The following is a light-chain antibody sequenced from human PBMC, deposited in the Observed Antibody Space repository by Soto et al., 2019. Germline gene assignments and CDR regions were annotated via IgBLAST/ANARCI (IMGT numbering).Light chain of an antibody. Sequence: QSVLTQPPSASGTPGQRVTISCSGGNSNLGSNPVNWYLHLPGTAPKLLIYRDNQRPSGVPDRFFGSKSGTSASLAISGLQSEDEADYFCSAWDDSIFGPVFGGGTKLTVL. CDR1: NSNLGSNP. CDR2: RDN. CDR3: SAWDDSIFGPV. V-gene: IGLV1-44*01. J-gene: IGLJ2*01.